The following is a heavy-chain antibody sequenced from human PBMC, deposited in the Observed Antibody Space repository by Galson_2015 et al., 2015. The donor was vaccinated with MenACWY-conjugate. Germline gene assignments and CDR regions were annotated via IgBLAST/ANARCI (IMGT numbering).Heavy chain of an antibody. Sequence: SLRLSCAASGFTFSRYWMSWVRQAPGKGLEWVAHIKHDGSENYYVDSVKGRFTISRDNAKNSLYLQMNSLRAEDTAVYYCARIGSYYEFDYWGQGTLVTVSS. V-gene: IGHV3-7*03. CDR2: IKHDGSEN. D-gene: IGHD1-26*01. J-gene: IGHJ4*02. CDR3: ARIGSYYEFDY. CDR1: GFTFSRYW.